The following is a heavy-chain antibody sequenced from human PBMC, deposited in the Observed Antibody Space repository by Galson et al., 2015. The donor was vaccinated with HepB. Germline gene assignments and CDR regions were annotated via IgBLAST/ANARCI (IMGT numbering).Heavy chain of an antibody. V-gene: IGHV3-66*04. Sequence: SLRLSCAASGSTDSSNYMSWVRQAPGKGLEWVSVIYSGGSTYYADSVKGRFTISRDNSKNTLYLQMNSLRVEDTAVYYYATRIAVADFDYWGQGTLVTVSP. CDR3: ATRIAVADFDY. CDR1: GSTDSSNY. CDR2: IYSGGST. D-gene: IGHD6-19*01. J-gene: IGHJ4*02.